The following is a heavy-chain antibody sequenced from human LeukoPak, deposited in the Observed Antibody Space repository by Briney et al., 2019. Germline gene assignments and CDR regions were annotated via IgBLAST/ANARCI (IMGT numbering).Heavy chain of an antibody. CDR2: MNPNSGNT. D-gene: IGHD3-3*01. V-gene: IGHV1-8*01. CDR1: GYTFTSYD. Sequence: ASVKVSCKASGYTFTSYDINWVRQATGQGLEWMGWMNPNSGNTGYAQKFQGRVTMTRNTSISTAYMELSSLRSEDTAVYYSARGPRITIFGVVINYYYGMDVWGQGTTVTVSS. J-gene: IGHJ6*02. CDR3: ARGPRITIFGVVINYYYGMDV.